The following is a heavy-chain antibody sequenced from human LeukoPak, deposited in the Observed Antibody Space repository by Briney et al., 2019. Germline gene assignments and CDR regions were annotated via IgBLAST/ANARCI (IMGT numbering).Heavy chain of an antibody. D-gene: IGHD4-11*01. CDR2: IYHSGTT. J-gene: IGHJ4*02. V-gene: IGHV4-31*03. CDR1: GDSMTRGGYY. Sequence: PSQTLSLTCTVSGDSMTRGGYYWSWVRQHPVKGLEWIGFIYHSGTTFYSPSLEGRAAISVDTSQNQFSLKLTSVTAADTAVYYCARAVDYRNYFDYWGQGTLVTVSS. CDR3: ARAVDYRNYFDY.